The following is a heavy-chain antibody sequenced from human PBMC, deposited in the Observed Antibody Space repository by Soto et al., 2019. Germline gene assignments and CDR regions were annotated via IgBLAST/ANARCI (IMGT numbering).Heavy chain of an antibody. V-gene: IGHV3-23*01. Sequence: GGSLRLSCAASGFTFSSYAMSWVRQAPGKGLEWVSAISGSGGSTYYADSVKGRFTISRDNSKNTLYLQMNSLRAEDTAVYYCATSRGRPRAFDIWGQGTMVTVSS. CDR3: ATSRGRPRAFDI. D-gene: IGHD6-6*01. CDR2: ISGSGGST. CDR1: GFTFSSYA. J-gene: IGHJ3*02.